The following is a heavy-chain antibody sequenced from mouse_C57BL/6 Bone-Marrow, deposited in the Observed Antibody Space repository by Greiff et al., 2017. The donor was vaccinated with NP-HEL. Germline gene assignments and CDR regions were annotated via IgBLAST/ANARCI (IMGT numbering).Heavy chain of an antibody. Sequence: QVQLQQPGAELVKPGASVKLSCKASGYTFTSYWMHWVKQRPGQGLEWIGMIHPNSGSTNYNEKFKSKATLTVDKSSSTAYMQRSSLTSEDSAVYSCARPFTTVVATNYWGQGTTLTVSS. V-gene: IGHV1-64*01. CDR2: IHPNSGST. CDR1: GYTFTSYW. CDR3: ARPFTTVVATNY. D-gene: IGHD1-1*01. J-gene: IGHJ2*01.